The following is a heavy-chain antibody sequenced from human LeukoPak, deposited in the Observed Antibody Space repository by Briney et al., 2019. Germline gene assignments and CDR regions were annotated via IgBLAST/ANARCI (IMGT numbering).Heavy chain of an antibody. CDR1: GGSISSSSYY. CDR3: ARPAHSGSYYPFDY. CDR2: IYYSGST. J-gene: IGHJ4*02. V-gene: IGHV4-39*01. Sequence: SETLSLTCTVSGGSISSSSYYWGWIRQLPGKGLEWIGSIYYSGSTYYNPSLKSRVTISVDTSKNQFSLKLSSVTAADTAVYYCARPAHSGSYYPFDYWGQGTLVTVSS. D-gene: IGHD1-26*01.